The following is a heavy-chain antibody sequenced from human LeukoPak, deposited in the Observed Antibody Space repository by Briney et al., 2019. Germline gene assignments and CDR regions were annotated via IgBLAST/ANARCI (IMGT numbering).Heavy chain of an antibody. V-gene: IGHV3-13*04. J-gene: IGHJ4*01. CDR3: ARGRAGNYYNHNDY. CDR1: GFTFSNFD. Sequence: GGSLRLSCAASGFTFSNFDMHWVRQLTGKGLEWVSGIGPTGDTYYAGSVKGRFTISRENAKNSLYLQMNSLRAGDTAVYYCARGRAGNYYNHNDYWGQGTLVTVSS. D-gene: IGHD3-10*01. CDR2: IGPTGDT.